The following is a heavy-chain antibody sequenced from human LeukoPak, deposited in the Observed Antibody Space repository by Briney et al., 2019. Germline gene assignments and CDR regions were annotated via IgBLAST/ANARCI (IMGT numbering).Heavy chain of an antibody. Sequence: GSSVKAFCKASGGTFSKYSINWVRQAPGQGLEWMGGIIPIFGTANYVQKFQGRVTITADESTRTAYMELSRLRSEDTAVYYCARASSDDTAMATPFAYWGQGTLVTVSS. CDR2: IIPIFGTA. CDR1: GGTFSKYS. J-gene: IGHJ4*02. D-gene: IGHD5-18*01. CDR3: ARASSDDTAMATPFAY. V-gene: IGHV1-69*01.